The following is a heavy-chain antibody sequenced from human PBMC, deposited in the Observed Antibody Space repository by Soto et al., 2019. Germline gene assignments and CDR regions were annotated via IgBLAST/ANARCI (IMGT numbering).Heavy chain of an antibody. J-gene: IGHJ6*02. D-gene: IGHD1-26*01. Sequence: GGSLSLSCAASGFTFSNYGMHWVRQAPGKGLEWVAIIWHDGNNKYYADSVRGRFIISRDNSKNRLYLQMNSLRAEDTAVYYCASDLVGASDSYGLDVWGQGTPVTVSS. V-gene: IGHV3-33*01. CDR2: IWHDGNNK. CDR1: GFTFSNYG. CDR3: ASDLVGASDSYGLDV.